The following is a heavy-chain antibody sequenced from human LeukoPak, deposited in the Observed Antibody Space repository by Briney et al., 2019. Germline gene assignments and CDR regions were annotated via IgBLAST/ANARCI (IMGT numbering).Heavy chain of an antibody. CDR2: ISSSSSYI. CDR3: ARDFLPGADYYDSSGYFDY. J-gene: IGHJ4*02. Sequence: GGSLRLSCAASGFTFSSYSMNWVRQAPGKGLEWVSSISSSSSYIYYADSVKGRFTISRDNAKNTLYLQMNSLRAEDTAVYYCARDFLPGADYYDSSGYFDYWGQGTLVTVSS. D-gene: IGHD3-22*01. V-gene: IGHV3-21*01. CDR1: GFTFSSYS.